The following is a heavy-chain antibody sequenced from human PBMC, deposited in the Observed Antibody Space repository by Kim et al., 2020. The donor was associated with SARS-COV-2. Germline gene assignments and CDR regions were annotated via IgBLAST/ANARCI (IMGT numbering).Heavy chain of an antibody. CDR2: IYYSGST. CDR3: ASSAASSSGAFDI. CDR1: GGSISSGGYY. V-gene: IGHV4-31*03. J-gene: IGHJ3*02. D-gene: IGHD6-13*01. Sequence: SETLSLTCTVSGGSISSGGYYWSWIRQHPGKGLEWIGYIYYSGSTYYNPSLKSRVTISVDTSKNQFSLKLSSVTAADTAVYYCASSAASSSGAFDIWGQGTMVTVSS.